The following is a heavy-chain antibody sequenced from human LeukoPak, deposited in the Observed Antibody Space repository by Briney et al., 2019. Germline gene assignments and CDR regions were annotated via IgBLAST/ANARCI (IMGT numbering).Heavy chain of an antibody. CDR1: GGSISSYY. D-gene: IGHD3-10*01. V-gene: IGHV4-59*01. J-gene: IGHJ4*02. CDR2: IYYSGST. CDR3: ARLMVRGVIISSFYFDY. Sequence: PSETLSLTCTVSGGSISSYYWSWIRQPPGKGLEWIGYIYYSGSTNYNPSLKSRVTISVDTSKNQFSLKLSSVTAADTAVYYCARLMVRGVIISSFYFDYWGQGTLVTVST.